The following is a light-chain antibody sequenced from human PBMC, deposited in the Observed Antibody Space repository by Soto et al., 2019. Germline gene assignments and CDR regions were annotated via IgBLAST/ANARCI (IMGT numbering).Light chain of an antibody. CDR1: SIDIAPYNY. CDR3: SSYAGSSNV. J-gene: IGLJ1*01. Sequence: QSVLTQPASVSGSPGQSLTISCTGTSIDIAPYNYVSWYQQHPGKAPKLMIYEVNKRPSGVPDRFSGSKSGNTASLTVSGLQDEDEADYYCSSYAGSSNVFGTGTKVTVL. CDR2: EVN. V-gene: IGLV2-8*01.